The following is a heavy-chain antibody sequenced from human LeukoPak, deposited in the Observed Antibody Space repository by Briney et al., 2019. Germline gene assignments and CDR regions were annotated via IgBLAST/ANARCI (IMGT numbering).Heavy chain of an antibody. CDR2: IYHSGST. V-gene: IGHV4-59*12. Sequence: SETLSLTCIVSGGSISSYYWSWIRQPPGKGLEWIGYIYHSGSTYYNPSLKSRVTISVDRSKNQFSLKLSSVTAADTAVYYRARGSLDYGDYPDFDYWGQGTLVTVSS. CDR1: GGSISSYY. CDR3: ARGSLDYGDYPDFDY. J-gene: IGHJ4*02. D-gene: IGHD4-17*01.